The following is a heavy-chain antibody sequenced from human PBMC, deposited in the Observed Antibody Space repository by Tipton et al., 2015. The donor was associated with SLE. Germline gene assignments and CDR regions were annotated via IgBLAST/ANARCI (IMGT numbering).Heavy chain of an antibody. J-gene: IGHJ4*02. Sequence: LRLSCAVYGGSFSGYYWSWIRQPPGKGLGWIGEINHSGSTNYNPSLKSRVTISVDTSKNQFSLKLSSVTAADTAVYYCATGVSPFDYWGQGTLVTVSS. CDR3: ATGVSPFDY. V-gene: IGHV4-34*01. CDR2: INHSGST. D-gene: IGHD7-27*01. CDR1: GGSFSGYY.